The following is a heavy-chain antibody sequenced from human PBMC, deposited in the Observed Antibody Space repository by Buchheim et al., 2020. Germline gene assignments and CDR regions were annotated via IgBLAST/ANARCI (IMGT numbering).Heavy chain of an antibody. V-gene: IGHV4-39*01. CDR1: GGSISSRSYY. D-gene: IGHD2-15*01. J-gene: IGHJ5*02. CDR2: IFFSWST. Sequence: QLQLQESGPGLVKPSETLSLTCTASGGSISSRSYYWGWIRQPPGKGLECIGSIFFSWSTYYNPSLKTRVTMSVDTSKNQFSLTINSVTAADTAVYYCARRPYSYNWFDPWGQGTL. CDR3: ARRPYSYNWFDP.